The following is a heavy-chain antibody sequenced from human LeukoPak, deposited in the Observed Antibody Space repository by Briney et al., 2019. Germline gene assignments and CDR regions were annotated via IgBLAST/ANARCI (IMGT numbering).Heavy chain of an antibody. Sequence: PSQTLSLTCTVSGGSISSGSYYWSWIRQPARKGLEWVGRIHSSGSTNYNPSLKSRVTISVDTSKNQFSLKLSSVSAADTAVYYCARGSGYDTSGDYYAFDYWGQGTLVTVSS. D-gene: IGHD3-22*01. CDR2: IHSSGST. CDR1: GGSISSGSYY. CDR3: ARGSGYDTSGDYYAFDY. V-gene: IGHV4-61*02. J-gene: IGHJ4*02.